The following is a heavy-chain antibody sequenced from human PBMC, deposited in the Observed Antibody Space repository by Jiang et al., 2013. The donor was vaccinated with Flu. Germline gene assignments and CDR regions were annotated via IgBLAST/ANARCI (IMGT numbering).Heavy chain of an antibody. CDR1: TELS. CDR2: FDPEDGET. Sequence: TELSMHWVRQAPGKGLEWMGGFDPEDGETIYAQKFQGRVTMTEDTSTDTAYMELSSLRSEDTAVYYCATADCSSTSCYFAYYFDYWGQGTLVTVSS. J-gene: IGHJ4*02. CDR3: ATADCSSTSCYFAYYFDY. D-gene: IGHD2-2*01. V-gene: IGHV1-24*01.